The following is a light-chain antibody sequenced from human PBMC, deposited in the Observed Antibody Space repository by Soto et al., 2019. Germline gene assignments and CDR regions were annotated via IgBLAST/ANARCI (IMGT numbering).Light chain of an antibody. CDR1: QSVSSY. CDR2: DAS. CDR3: QQRSNWPLMYT. V-gene: IGKV3-11*01. Sequence: EIGLTQSRATLSLSPGERATLSCRASQSVSSYLAWYQQKPGQAPRLLIYDASNRATGIPARFSGSGSGTDFTLTISSLEPEDFAVYYCQQRSNWPLMYTFGQGTKLEIK. J-gene: IGKJ2*01.